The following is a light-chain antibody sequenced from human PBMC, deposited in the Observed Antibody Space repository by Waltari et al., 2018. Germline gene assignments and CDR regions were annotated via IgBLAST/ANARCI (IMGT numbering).Light chain of an antibody. CDR2: DAS. V-gene: IGKV3-11*01. CDR3: QQRSDWPLT. Sequence: IVLTQSPATLSLSPGERATLSCRASQSVSSVLAWYQQKPGQTPRLLIYDASNRATGIPARFSGSGSGTDFTLTISSLEPEDFAVYYCQQRSDWPLTFGGGTKVEVK. CDR1: QSVSSV. J-gene: IGKJ4*01.